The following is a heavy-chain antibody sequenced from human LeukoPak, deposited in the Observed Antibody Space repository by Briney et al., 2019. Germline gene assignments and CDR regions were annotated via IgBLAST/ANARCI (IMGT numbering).Heavy chain of an antibody. D-gene: IGHD3-9*01. V-gene: IGHV1-2*02. Sequence: GASVKVSCKASGYTFTGYYMHWVRQAPGQGLEWMGWINPNSGGTNYAQKFQGRVTMTRDTSISTAYMELSRLRSDDTAVYYCARDRLVTYYDTLTGYYKTNYYYGMDVWGQGTTVTVSS. CDR1: GYTFTGYY. CDR3: ARDRLVTYYDTLTGYYKTNYYYGMDV. J-gene: IGHJ6*02. CDR2: INPNSGGT.